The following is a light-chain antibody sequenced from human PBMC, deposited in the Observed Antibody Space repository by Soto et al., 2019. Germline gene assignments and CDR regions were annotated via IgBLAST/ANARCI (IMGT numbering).Light chain of an antibody. Sequence: QSVLTQPPSVSEAPRQRVTISCSGSSSNIGNNAVNWYQQLPGKAPKLLIYYDDLLPSGVSDRFSGSKSSTSASLAISGLQSEDEADYYCAAWDDSLKDVVFGGGTKLTVL. V-gene: IGLV1-36*01. CDR3: AAWDDSLKDVV. CDR1: SSNIGNNA. J-gene: IGLJ2*01. CDR2: YDD.